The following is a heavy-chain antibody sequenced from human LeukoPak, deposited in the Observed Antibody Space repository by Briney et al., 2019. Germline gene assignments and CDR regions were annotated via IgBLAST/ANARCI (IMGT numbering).Heavy chain of an antibody. J-gene: IGHJ4*02. CDR2: ISWNSGNI. CDR1: GFKFDDYG. CDR3: ARASPPFGGVVAPSYYYDY. Sequence: GRSPRLSCAASGFKFDDYGMHWVRQAPGKGLEWVSGISWNSGNIGYADSVEGRFTISRDNAKNSLYLQMDSLRPEDTALYYCARASPPFGGVVAPSYYYDYWGQGTLVTVSS. V-gene: IGHV3-9*01. D-gene: IGHD3-16*02.